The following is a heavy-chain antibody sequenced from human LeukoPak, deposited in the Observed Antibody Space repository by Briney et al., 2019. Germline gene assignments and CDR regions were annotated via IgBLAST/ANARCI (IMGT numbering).Heavy chain of an antibody. J-gene: IGHJ6*04. CDR1: GFTFSSYG. V-gene: IGHV3-23*01. CDR3: AELGITMIGGV. CDR2: ISGNSGTT. Sequence: AGGTLRLSCAASGFTFSSYGMSWVRQAPGKGLEWVSGISGNSGTTYYADSVKGRFTISRDNAKNSLYLQMNSLRAEDTAVYYCAELGITMIGGVWGKGTTVTISS. D-gene: IGHD3-10*02.